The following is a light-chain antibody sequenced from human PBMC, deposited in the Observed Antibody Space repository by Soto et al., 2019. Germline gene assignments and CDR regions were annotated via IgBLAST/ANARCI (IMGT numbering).Light chain of an antibody. CDR2: SAS. V-gene: IGKV3-20*01. J-gene: IGKJ4*01. CDR3: QQYGSSRLT. CDR1: QNLGTLY. Sequence: EIVLTQSPGTLSLSPGERGTLSCRASQNLGTLYLAWFQQKSGQAPRLLIYSASRRATGIPDRFTGSGSGTDFTLTINRVEPEDFAVYHCQQYGSSRLTFGGGTKVDIK.